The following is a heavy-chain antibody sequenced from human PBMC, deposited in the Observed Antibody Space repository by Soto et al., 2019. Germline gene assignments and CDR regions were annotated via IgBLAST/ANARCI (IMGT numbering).Heavy chain of an antibody. V-gene: IGHV4-31*03. D-gene: IGHD3-9*01. Sequence: SETLSLTCTVSGGSISSGGYYWSWIRQHPGKGLEWIGYIYYSGSTYYNPSLKSRVTISVDTSKNQFSLKLSSVTAADTAVYYCARDGPGITDIQDYYYYMDVWGKGTTVTVSS. CDR3: ARDGPGITDIQDYYYYMDV. CDR2: IYYSGST. CDR1: GGSISSGGYY. J-gene: IGHJ6*03.